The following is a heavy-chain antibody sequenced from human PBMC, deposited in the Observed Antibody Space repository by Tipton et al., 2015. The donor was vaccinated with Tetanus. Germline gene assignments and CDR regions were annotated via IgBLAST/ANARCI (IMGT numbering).Heavy chain of an antibody. CDR1: GFSVSRKC. V-gene: IGHV3-53*01. CDR2: TYGDGST. CDR3: ARDYPDFDY. Sequence: SLRLSCAASGFSVSRKCMTWVRQAPGKGLEWVSLTYGDGSTYYADSVKGRFTISRDNSKNTLYLQMSNLGAEDTAVYYCARDYPDFDYWGQGTLVTVSS. J-gene: IGHJ4*02. D-gene: IGHD3-16*02.